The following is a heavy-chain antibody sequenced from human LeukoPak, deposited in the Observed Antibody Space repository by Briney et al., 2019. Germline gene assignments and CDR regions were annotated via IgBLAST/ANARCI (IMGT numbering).Heavy chain of an antibody. CDR2: ISASGYNT. J-gene: IGHJ4*02. D-gene: IGHD3-22*01. Sequence: GGSLRLSCAASGFTFSSCGMSWVRQAPGKGLEWVSTISASGYNTYYADSVQGRFTISRDNSKNTLYLQMNSLRVEDTAVYYCAKDSYDTSIWGQGTLVTVSA. CDR1: GFTFSSCG. CDR3: AKDSYDTSI. V-gene: IGHV3-23*01.